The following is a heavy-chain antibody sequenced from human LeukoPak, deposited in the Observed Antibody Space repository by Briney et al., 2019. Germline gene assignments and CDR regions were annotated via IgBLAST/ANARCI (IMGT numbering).Heavy chain of an antibody. CDR3: ATIYYDFWSGYRKNFDY. CDR1: GFTFSSYA. D-gene: IGHD3-3*01. J-gene: IGHJ4*02. CDR2: ISYDGSNK. V-gene: IGHV3-30*04. Sequence: GGSLRLSCAASGFTFSSYAMHWVRQAPGKGLEWVAVISYDGSNKYYADSVKGRFTISRDNSKNTLYLQMNGLRAEDTAVYYCATIYYDFWSGYRKNFDYWGQGTLVTVSS.